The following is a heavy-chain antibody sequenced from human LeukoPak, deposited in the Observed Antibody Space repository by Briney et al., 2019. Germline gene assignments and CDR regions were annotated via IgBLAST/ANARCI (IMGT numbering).Heavy chain of an antibody. CDR3: ARRIVVFRFDGFDM. V-gene: IGHV1-8*01. J-gene: IGHJ3*02. CDR1: GYTFTSYD. Sequence: GASVKVSCKTSGYTFTSYDINWVRQATGQGLEWMGWMNPNSGETGFAQKFQGRVTMTRNTSISTAYMELSSLRSEDTAVYYCARRIVVFRFDGFDMWGQGTMVTVSS. CDR2: MNPNSGET. D-gene: IGHD3-22*01.